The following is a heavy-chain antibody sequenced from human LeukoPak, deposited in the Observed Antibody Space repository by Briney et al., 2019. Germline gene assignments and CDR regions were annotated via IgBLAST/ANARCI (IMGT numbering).Heavy chain of an antibody. D-gene: IGHD1-1*01. J-gene: IGHJ4*02. V-gene: IGHV4-38-2*01. CDR3: ARVGPLAVGTGKRVYSFDY. CDR1: GFPITSGDY. Sequence: PSETLSLTCDVSGFPITSGDYWGWIRQSPGRGLEWIGSISHSGDTYYIPSLRSRVTMSLDTSRNQFSLDLRSVSAADTAVYFCARVGPLAVGTGKRVYSFDYWGQGTLVTVSS. CDR2: ISHSGDT.